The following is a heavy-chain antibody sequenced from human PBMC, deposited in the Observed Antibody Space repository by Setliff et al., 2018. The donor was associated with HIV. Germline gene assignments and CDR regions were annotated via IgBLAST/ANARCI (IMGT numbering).Heavy chain of an antibody. V-gene: IGHV1-69*10. J-gene: IGHJ6*02. CDR1: GGTFSIYA. CDR3: ARGGVCTSTSCGGNYYYGMDV. D-gene: IGHD2-2*01. Sequence: ASVKVSCKASGGTFSIYAISWVRQAPGQGLEWMGGIIPILGMSIYAQKFQGRVTITADESTSTAYMELSSLRSEDTAVYYCARGGVCTSTSCGGNYYYGMDVWGQGTTVTVSS. CDR2: IIPILGMS.